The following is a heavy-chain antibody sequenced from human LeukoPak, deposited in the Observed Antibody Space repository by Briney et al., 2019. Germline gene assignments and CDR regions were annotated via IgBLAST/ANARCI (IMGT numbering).Heavy chain of an antibody. V-gene: IGHV3-23*01. Sequence: GGSLRLSCAASGFTFSSYAMSWVRQAPGKGLEWVSGISGSGGSTYYADSVKGRFTISRDNSKNTLYLQMSSLRAEDTAVYYCAKKGCTGTTCYLNSWGQGTLLTVSS. CDR3: AKKGCTGTTCYLNS. CDR1: GFTFSSYA. CDR2: ISGSGGST. D-gene: IGHD2-2*01. J-gene: IGHJ4*02.